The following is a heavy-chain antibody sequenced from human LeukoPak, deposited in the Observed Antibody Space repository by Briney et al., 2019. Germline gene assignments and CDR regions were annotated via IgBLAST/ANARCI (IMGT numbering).Heavy chain of an antibody. CDR3: AKSIVGALYYFDY. V-gene: IGHV3-23*01. CDR1: GFTFNNYG. Sequence: PGGSLRLSCAASGFTFNNYGMSWVRQAPGKGLEWVSTISGSGGSTYYADSVKGRFTISRDNSKNTLYLQMNSLRAEDTALYYCAKSIVGALYYFDYWGQGTLVTVSS. J-gene: IGHJ4*02. CDR2: ISGSGGST. D-gene: IGHD1-26*01.